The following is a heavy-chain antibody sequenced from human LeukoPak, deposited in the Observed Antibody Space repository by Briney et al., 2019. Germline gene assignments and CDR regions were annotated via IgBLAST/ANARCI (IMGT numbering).Heavy chain of an antibody. D-gene: IGHD6-19*01. CDR2: INPNSGGT. CDR3: ARVSVAGFDY. J-gene: IGHJ4*02. V-gene: IGHV1-2*02. CDR1: GYTFTDYY. Sequence: GSVKVSCKASGYTFTDYYMHWVRQAPGQGLEWMGWINPNSGGTNYAQKFQGRVTMTRDTSISIAYMELSRLRSDDTAVYYCARVSVAGFDYWGQGTLVTVSS.